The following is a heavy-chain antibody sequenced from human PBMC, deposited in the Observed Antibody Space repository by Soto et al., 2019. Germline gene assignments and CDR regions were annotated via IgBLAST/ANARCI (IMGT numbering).Heavy chain of an antibody. CDR2: MNPDSGST. D-gene: IGHD6-13*01. CDR3: ARGSWAAAGWFDP. J-gene: IGHJ5*02. CDR1: GYTFTTYD. V-gene: IGHV1-8*01. Sequence: QVQLVQSGAEVKKPGASVKVSCKASGYTFTTYDINWVRQVPGQGLEWMGWMNPDSGSTGYAQKFQGRVTMTRNTPTSTAYMELSSLKSADTAVYYCARGSWAAAGWFDPWGQGTLVTVSS.